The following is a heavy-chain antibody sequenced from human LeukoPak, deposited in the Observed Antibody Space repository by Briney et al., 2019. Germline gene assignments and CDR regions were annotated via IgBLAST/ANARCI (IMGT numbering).Heavy chain of an antibody. D-gene: IGHD3-10*01. V-gene: IGHV3-7*01. J-gene: IGHJ4*02. CDR3: ARVADGSGSPFDY. CDR2: IKQDGSEK. CDR1: GFTFSNYA. Sequence: PGGSLRLSCAASGFTFSNYAMSWVRQAPGKGLEWVANIKQDGSEKYYVDSVKGRFTISRDNAKNSLYLQMNSLRAEDTAVYYCARVADGSGSPFDYWGQGTLVTVSS.